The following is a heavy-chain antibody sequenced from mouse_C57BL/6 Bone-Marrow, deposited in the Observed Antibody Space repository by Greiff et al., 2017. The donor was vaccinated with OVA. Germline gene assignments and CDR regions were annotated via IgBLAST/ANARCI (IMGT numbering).Heavy chain of an antibody. Sequence: VQLQQPGAELVKPGASVKLSCKASGYTFTSYWMHWVKQRPGQGLEWIGMIHPNSGSTNYNEKFKSKATLTVDKSSSTAYMQLSSLTSEDSAVYYCARSLYGSSYDWFAYWGQGTLVTVSA. CDR2: IHPNSGST. CDR3: ARSLYGSSYDWFAY. V-gene: IGHV1-64*01. J-gene: IGHJ3*01. CDR1: GYTFTSYW. D-gene: IGHD1-1*01.